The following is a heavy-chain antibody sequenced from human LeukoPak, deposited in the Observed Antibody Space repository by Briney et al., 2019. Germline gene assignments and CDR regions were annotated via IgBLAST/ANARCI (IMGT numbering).Heavy chain of an antibody. D-gene: IGHD5-18*01. CDR3: AREDTAMVNYYYYGMDV. Sequence: GESLRLSCAASGFTFSSYEMNWVRQAPGKGLEWVSYISSSGSTIYYADSVKGRFTISRDNAKNSLYLQMNSLRAEDTAVYYCAREDTAMVNYYYYGMDVWGQGTTVTVSS. V-gene: IGHV3-48*03. CDR2: ISSSGSTI. J-gene: IGHJ6*02. CDR1: GFTFSSYE.